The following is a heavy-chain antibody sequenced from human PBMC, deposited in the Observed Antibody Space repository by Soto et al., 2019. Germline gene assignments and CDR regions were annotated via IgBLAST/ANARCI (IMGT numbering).Heavy chain of an antibody. V-gene: IGHV3-30*04. D-gene: IGHD1-1*01. CDR3: ARDLQAGTDNVNWFAP. CDR1: GFSISRSA. Sequence: QVQLVESGGGVVQPGRSLRLPCAASGFSISRSAMHWVRQAPGKGLGWVAVIAYDGSNRWYADSGKGRFTISRDNSKNTVYLEMSSLRGEDTAVYYCARDLQAGTDNVNWFAPWGQGTLVTVSS. J-gene: IGHJ5*02. CDR2: IAYDGSNR.